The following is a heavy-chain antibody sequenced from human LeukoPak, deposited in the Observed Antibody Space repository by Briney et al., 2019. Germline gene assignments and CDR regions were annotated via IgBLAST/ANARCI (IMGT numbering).Heavy chain of an antibody. CDR3: ARSAAVPGPFDF. J-gene: IGHJ4*02. CDR1: GASISSSNW. V-gene: IGHV4-4*02. CDR2: IYHAGST. Sequence: SETLSLTCTVSGASISSSNWWTWVRQPPGEALEWIGEIYHAGSTKYNPSLRSRLTISVDKSKNSFSLSLTSVTAADTAFYCARSAAVPGPFDFWGQGTLVTVSS. D-gene: IGHD6-19*01.